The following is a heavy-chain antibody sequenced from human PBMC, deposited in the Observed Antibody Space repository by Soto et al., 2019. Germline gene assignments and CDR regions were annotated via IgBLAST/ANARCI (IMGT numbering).Heavy chain of an antibody. J-gene: IGHJ5*02. Sequence: QVQLVQSGGEVKRPGASVKVSCKTSGYTFSNYGITWERQAPGQPLEWLGRISLYSDGTNYAQKFQGRVSMTPDTPTTTAYMERRSLRSDATAVYYCARVVPGAEAWFGPWGQGTLVTVSS. CDR2: ISLYSDGT. CDR3: ARVVPGAEAWFGP. V-gene: IGHV1-18*01. CDR1: GYTFSNYG. D-gene: IGHD2-2*01.